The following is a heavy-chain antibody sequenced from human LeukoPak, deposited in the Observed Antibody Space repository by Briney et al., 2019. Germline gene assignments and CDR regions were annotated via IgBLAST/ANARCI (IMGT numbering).Heavy chain of an antibody. CDR1: GYTFTTYG. V-gene: IGHV1-8*01. D-gene: IGHD5-24*01. CDR3: ARGLEMEVAAY. CDR2: MNPKNGNT. J-gene: IGHJ4*02. Sequence: ASVKVSCKASGYTFTTYGINWVRQATGQGLEWMGWMNPKNGNTGYEQKFQGGLTMTRDTSINTAYMELSSLRSEDTAVYYCARGLEMEVAAYWGQGTLVTVSS.